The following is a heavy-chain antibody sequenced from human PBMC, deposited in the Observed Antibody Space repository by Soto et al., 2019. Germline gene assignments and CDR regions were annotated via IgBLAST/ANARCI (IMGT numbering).Heavy chain of an antibody. CDR3: ARGPAGGLRGGVSY. CDR2: ISAYNGAT. Sequence: QVQLVQSGGEVKKPGASVKVSCKTSGYTFTNYGITWVRQAPGQGLKWMGWISAYNGATNSAQKFQGRVIMTTATSTTTAYMELRSLRSDDTAVYYCARGPAGGLRGGVSYWGQGSLVTVSS. V-gene: IGHV1-18*04. CDR1: GYTFTNYG. D-gene: IGHD2-15*01. J-gene: IGHJ4*02.